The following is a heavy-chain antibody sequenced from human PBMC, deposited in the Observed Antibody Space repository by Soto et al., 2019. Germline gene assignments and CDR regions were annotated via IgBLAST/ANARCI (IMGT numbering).Heavy chain of an antibody. CDR2: ISSSSSTI. D-gene: IGHD3-10*01. J-gene: IGHJ3*02. V-gene: IGHV3-48*04. Sequence: GESLKISCAASGFTFSSYSMNWVRQAPGKGLEWVSYISSSSSTIYYADSVKGRFTISRDNAKNSLYLQMNSLRAEDTAVYYCARDSGMATTLAAFDIWGQGTMVTVSS. CDR1: GFTFSSYS. CDR3: ARDSGMATTLAAFDI.